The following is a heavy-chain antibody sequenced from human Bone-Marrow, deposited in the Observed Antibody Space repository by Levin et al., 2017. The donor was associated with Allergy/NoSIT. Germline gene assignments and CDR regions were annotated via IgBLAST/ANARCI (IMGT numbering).Heavy chain of an antibody. V-gene: IGHV3-48*01. J-gene: IGHJ2*01. CDR1: GVSVSTYD. CDR2: ISGTTGNT. CDR3: AKGTWYLDV. Sequence: GESLKISCAASGVSVSTYDINWVRQAPGEGLQWLSYISGTTGNTAYADSVKGRVIISRDNVHNSVFLQLNSLSVDDTALYYCAKGTWYLDVFGRGTPVIVSS.